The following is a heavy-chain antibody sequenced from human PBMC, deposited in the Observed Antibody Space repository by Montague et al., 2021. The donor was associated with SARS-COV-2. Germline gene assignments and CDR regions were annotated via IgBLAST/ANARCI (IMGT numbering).Heavy chain of an antibody. Sequence: ETLSLTCTVSVGSISNYYWAWIRQPPGKGLEWIGYIYDSGSANYNPSLKSRSTISVDTSNNQFSLRLSSVTAADTAVYYCARAYCGGDCHVGPWGQGILVTVSS. V-gene: IGHV4-59*01. CDR3: ARAYCGGDCHVGP. J-gene: IGHJ5*02. CDR2: IYDSGSA. D-gene: IGHD2-21*02. CDR1: VGSISNYY.